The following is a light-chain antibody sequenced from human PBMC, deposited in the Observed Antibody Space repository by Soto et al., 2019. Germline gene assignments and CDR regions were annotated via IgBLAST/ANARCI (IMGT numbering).Light chain of an antibody. Sequence: EIVLTQSPGTLSLSPGERATLSCRASQSVSSSYLAWYQQKPGQAPRLLIYGASSRATGIPDRFSGSGSGTDFTLTISRLEPEDFAVYYCQQYSSSLLLTFGPGTKVDIK. CDR3: QQYSSSLLLT. CDR1: QSVSSSY. CDR2: GAS. V-gene: IGKV3-20*01. J-gene: IGKJ3*01.